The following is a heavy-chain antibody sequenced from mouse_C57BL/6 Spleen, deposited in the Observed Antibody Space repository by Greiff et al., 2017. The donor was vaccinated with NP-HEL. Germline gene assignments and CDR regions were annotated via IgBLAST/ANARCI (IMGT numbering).Heavy chain of an antibody. CDR3: ARGGGYYDYYAMDY. J-gene: IGHJ4*01. D-gene: IGHD2-3*01. CDR2: IYPGDGDT. Sequence: QVQLQQSGPELVKPGASVKISCKASGYAFSSSWMNWVKQRPGKGLEWIGRIYPGDGDTNYNGKFKGKATLTADKSSSTAYMQRSSLTSEDSAVYFCARGGGYYDYYAMDYWGQGTSVTVSS. V-gene: IGHV1-82*01. CDR1: GYAFSSSW.